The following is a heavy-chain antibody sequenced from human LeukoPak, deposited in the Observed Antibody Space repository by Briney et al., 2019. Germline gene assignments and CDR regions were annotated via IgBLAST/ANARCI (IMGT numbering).Heavy chain of an antibody. CDR1: GGSFSGYY. J-gene: IGHJ5*02. V-gene: IGHV4-34*01. Sequence: PSETLSLTCAVYGGSFSGYYWSWLRQPLGKGLEWIGEINHSGSTNYNPSLKSRVTISVDPSKNQFSLKLSSVTAADAAVYYCARGWYSSSWSPPRGFDPWGQGTLVTVSS. D-gene: IGHD6-13*01. CDR2: INHSGST. CDR3: ARGWYSSSWSPPRGFDP.